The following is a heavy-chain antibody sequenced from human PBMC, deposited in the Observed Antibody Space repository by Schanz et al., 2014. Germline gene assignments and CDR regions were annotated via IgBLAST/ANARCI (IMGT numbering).Heavy chain of an antibody. V-gene: IGHV3-11*05. CDR2: ISGTTTYT. CDR1: GFTFSDYY. Sequence: QVQLVESGGGLVKPGGSLRLSCAASGFTFSDYYMSWIRQAPGKGLEWVSYISGTTTYTNYADSVKGRFTVFRDNSKRTLYLEINDPRAEDTAVYYCAKDSCSSTTSYGYGMDVWGQGSTVTVSS. CDR3: AKDSCSSTTSYGYGMDV. J-gene: IGHJ6*02. D-gene: IGHD2-2*01.